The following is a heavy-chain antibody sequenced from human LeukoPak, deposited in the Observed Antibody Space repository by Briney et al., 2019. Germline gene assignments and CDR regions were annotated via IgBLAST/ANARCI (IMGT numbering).Heavy chain of an antibody. CDR1: GFTVSSNY. V-gene: IGHV3-23*01. Sequence: PGGSLRLSCAASGFTVSSNYMSWVRQAPGKGLEWVSAISGSGGSTYYADSVKGRFTISRDNSKNTLYLQMNSLRAEDTAVYYCAKSRGTTVTTRDLNFDYWGQGTLVTVSS. CDR3: AKSRGTTVTTRDLNFDY. D-gene: IGHD4-17*01. J-gene: IGHJ4*02. CDR2: ISGSGGST.